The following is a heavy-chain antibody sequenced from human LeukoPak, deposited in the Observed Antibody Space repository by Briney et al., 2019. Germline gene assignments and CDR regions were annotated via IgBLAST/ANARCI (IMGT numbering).Heavy chain of an antibody. V-gene: IGHV1-69*13. CDR3: ARGGGYNRNWFDP. CDR1: GYTFTSYG. D-gene: IGHD5-24*01. CDR2: IIPIFGTA. J-gene: IGHJ5*02. Sequence: SVKVSCKASGYTFTSYGISWVRQAPGQGLEWMGGIIPIFGTANYAQKFQGRVTITADESTSTAYMELSSLRSEDTAVYYCARGGGYNRNWFDPWGQGTLVTVSS.